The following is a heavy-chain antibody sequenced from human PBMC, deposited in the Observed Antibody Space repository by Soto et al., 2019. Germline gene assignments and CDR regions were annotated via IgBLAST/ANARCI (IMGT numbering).Heavy chain of an antibody. J-gene: IGHJ5*02. D-gene: IGHD2-8*01. CDR2: IIPIFGTA. Sequence: QVQLVQSGAEVKKPGSSVKVSCKASGGTFSSYAISWVRQAPGQGLEWMGGIIPIFGTANYAQKFQGRVTITADDSTSKAYMELSSLRSEDTAVYYCAIATSDMLSRSEEINWFDPWGQGTLFTVSS. V-gene: IGHV1-69*01. CDR3: AIATSDMLSRSEEINWFDP. CDR1: GGTFSSYA.